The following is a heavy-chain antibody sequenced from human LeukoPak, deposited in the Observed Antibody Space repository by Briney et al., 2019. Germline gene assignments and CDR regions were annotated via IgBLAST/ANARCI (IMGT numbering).Heavy chain of an antibody. V-gene: IGHV3-53*01. D-gene: IGHD4-23*01. CDR2: IYSGGTT. CDR1: GFTASGNY. Sequence: GGSLRLSCAVSGFTASGNYMSWVRQAPGKGLEWVSLIYSGGTTYYADSVKGRFTISRDNSKNTLYLQMNSLRAEDTAVYYCARRAGGYSHPYDYWGQGILVTVSS. J-gene: IGHJ4*02. CDR3: ARRAGGYSHPYDY.